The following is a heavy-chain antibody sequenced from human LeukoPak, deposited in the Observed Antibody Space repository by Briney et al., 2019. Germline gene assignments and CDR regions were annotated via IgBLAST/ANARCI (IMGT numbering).Heavy chain of an antibody. J-gene: IGHJ4*02. CDR3: VKSRESSIWYSLGDY. CDR2: ITSSGGNT. CDR1: GYIFSNFG. V-gene: IGHV3-23*01. Sequence: GGSLRLSCTASGYIFSNFGISWVRQAPGKGLEWVSTITSSGGNTYYAQTVKGRFTISRDNPKNTMSLQTSSLRVEDTAIYYCVKSRESSIWYSLGDYWGQGTMVTVSA. D-gene: IGHD6-13*01.